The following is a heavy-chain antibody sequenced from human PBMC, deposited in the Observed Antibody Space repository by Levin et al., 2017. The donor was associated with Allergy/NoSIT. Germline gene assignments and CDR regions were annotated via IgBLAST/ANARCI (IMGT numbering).Heavy chain of an antibody. CDR2: INSRSNYI. D-gene: IGHD3-10*01. J-gene: IGHJ4*02. Sequence: LSLTCTVSGGSISSGDYYWSWIRQAPGKGLEWVSFINSRSNYIYYADSMKGRFTTSRDNDKNSLFLQMDSLRAEDTAVYYCARGRDYYGSGSYVGTDYFDYWGQGTLVSVSS. CDR3: ARGRDYYGSGSYVGTDYFDY. V-gene: IGHV3-11*06. CDR1: GGSISSGDYY.